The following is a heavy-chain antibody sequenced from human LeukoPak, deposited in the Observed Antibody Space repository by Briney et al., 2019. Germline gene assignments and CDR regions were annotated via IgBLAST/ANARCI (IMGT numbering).Heavy chain of an antibody. J-gene: IGHJ3*02. CDR2: ISYDGSKN. D-gene: IGHD2-21*02. CDR3: ARDLAYCAGDCYSGDAFDI. CDR1: GFTVSSNY. Sequence: GGSLRLSCAASGFTVSSNYMSWVRQAPGKGLEWVAVISYDGSKNQYADSVKGRFTISRDNSKSMLYLQMNSLRPEDTAVYYCARDLAYCAGDCYSGDAFDIWGQGTRVTVSA. V-gene: IGHV3-30-3*01.